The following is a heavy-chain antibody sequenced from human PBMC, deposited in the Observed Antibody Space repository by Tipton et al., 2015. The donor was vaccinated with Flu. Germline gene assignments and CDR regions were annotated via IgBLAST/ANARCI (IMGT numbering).Heavy chain of an antibody. CDR3: ARLPSHYDGNPYWYFDF. V-gene: IGHV4-4*07. CDR2: ISTSGST. CDR1: GGSISKSY. Sequence: PSLTSTVSGGSISKSYWSWLRQPVGKGLQWIGRISTSGSTNYNASLESRVSMSRDTSRNQFSLKLSSVTAADTAVYYCARLPSHYDGNPYWYFDFWGRGTLVTVAS. D-gene: IGHD3-22*01. J-gene: IGHJ2*01.